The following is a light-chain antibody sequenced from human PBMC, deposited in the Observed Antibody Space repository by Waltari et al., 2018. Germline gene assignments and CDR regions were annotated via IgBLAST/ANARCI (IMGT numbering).Light chain of an antibody. CDR2: DAS. J-gene: IGKJ4*01. CDR3: QQCNKWPPT. Sequence: EMVMTQSPATLSVSPGERVALSCRASESVAISLAWYQQIPGQAPRLLIYDASTRATNVSVRFSGSGSGTEFTLTITSLQSEDFAVYYCQQCNKWPPTFGGGTKVEIK. V-gene: IGKV3-15*01. CDR1: ESVAIS.